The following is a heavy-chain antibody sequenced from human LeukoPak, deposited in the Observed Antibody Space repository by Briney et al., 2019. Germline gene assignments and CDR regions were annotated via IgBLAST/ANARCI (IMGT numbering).Heavy chain of an antibody. CDR1: GGSISSYY. Sequence: SATLSLTCTVSGGSISSYYWSWIRQPPGKGLEWLGYIYYSGSTNYNPSLKSRVTISVDTSKNQFSLKLSSVTAADTAVYYCARINFWSGYFDLDYWGQGTLVTVSS. V-gene: IGHV4-59*01. CDR2: IYYSGST. CDR3: ARINFWSGYFDLDY. D-gene: IGHD3-3*01. J-gene: IGHJ4*02.